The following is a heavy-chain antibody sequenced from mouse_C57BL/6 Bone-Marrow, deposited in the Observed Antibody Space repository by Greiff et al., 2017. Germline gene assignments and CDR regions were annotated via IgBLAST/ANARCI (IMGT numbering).Heavy chain of an antibody. Sequence: VKVVESGAELARPGASVKLSCKASGYTFTSYGISWVKQRIGQGLEWIGEIYPRSGNTYYNEKFKGKATLTADKSSSTAYLELRSLTSEDSAVYFCARWFLDVWGTGTTVTVSS. V-gene: IGHV1-81*01. CDR2: IYPRSGNT. J-gene: IGHJ1*03. CDR1: GYTFTSYG. D-gene: IGHD2-2*01. CDR3: ARWFLDV.